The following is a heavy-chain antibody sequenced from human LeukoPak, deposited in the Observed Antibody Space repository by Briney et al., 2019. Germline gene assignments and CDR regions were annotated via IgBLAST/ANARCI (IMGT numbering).Heavy chain of an antibody. Sequence: GGSLRLSCAASGFTFSSYWMHWVRQAPGKGLVWVSRINSDGSSTSYADSVKGRFTISRDNAKNTLYLQMNSLRAEDTAVYYCAREDCSGGSCYPDYYYYYYGMDVWGQGTTVTVSS. D-gene: IGHD2-15*01. V-gene: IGHV3-74*01. CDR2: INSDGSST. CDR1: GFTFSSYW. J-gene: IGHJ6*02. CDR3: AREDCSGGSCYPDYYYYYYGMDV.